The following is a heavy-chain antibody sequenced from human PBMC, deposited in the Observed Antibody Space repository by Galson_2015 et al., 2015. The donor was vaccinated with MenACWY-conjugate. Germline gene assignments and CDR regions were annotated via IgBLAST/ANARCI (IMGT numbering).Heavy chain of an antibody. V-gene: IGHV4-59*01. Sequence: ETLSLTCAVYGGSFSGYYWSWIRQPPGKGLEWIGYIYYSGSTNYNPSLKSRVTISVDTSKNQFSLKLSSVTAADTAVYYCAGGVRGEQQLKDYYYYGMDVWGQGTTVTVSS. CDR1: GGSFSGYY. CDR3: AGGVRGEQQLKDYYYYGMDV. J-gene: IGHJ6*02. D-gene: IGHD6-13*01. CDR2: IYYSGST.